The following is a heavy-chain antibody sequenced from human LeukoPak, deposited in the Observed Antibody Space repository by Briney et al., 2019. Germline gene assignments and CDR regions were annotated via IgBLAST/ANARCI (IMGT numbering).Heavy chain of an antibody. D-gene: IGHD3-10*01. CDR3: AASTYGSGSYVAFDP. CDR2: MYPGDSDT. Sequence: GESLQISCQGSGSSFTNYWIGWVRQLPGKGLEWMGIMYPGDSDTRYSPSFQGQITISADKSISTTYLQWSSLKASDTAIYYCAASTYGSGSYVAFDPWGQGTLVTVSS. J-gene: IGHJ5*02. V-gene: IGHV5-51*01. CDR1: GSSFTNYW.